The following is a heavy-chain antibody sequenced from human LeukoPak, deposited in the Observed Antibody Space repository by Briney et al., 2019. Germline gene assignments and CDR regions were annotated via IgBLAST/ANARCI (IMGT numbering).Heavy chain of an antibody. J-gene: IGHJ3*02. CDR3: ARGERSYYGSGSYTGLGAFDI. Sequence: PGGSLRLSCAASGFTFSSYSMNRVRQAPGKGLEWVSSISSSSSYIYYADSVKGRFTISRDNAKNSLYLQMNSLRAEDTAVYYCARGERSYYGSGSYTGLGAFDIWGQGTMVTVSS. CDR2: ISSSSSYI. D-gene: IGHD3-10*01. CDR1: GFTFSSYS. V-gene: IGHV3-21*01.